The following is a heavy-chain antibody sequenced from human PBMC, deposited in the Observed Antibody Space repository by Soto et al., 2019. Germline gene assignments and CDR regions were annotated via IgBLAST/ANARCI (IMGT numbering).Heavy chain of an antibody. CDR3: AKVRSVLWFGELFDY. V-gene: IGHV3-23*01. D-gene: IGHD3-10*01. J-gene: IGHJ4*02. CDR2: ISGSGGST. Sequence: EVQLLESGGGLVQPGGSLRLSCAASGFTFSSYAMSWVRQAPGKGLEWVSAISGSGGSTYYADSVKGRFTISRDKSKNTLYLQMNSLRAEDTAVYYCAKVRSVLWFGELFDYWGQGTLVTVSS. CDR1: GFTFSSYA.